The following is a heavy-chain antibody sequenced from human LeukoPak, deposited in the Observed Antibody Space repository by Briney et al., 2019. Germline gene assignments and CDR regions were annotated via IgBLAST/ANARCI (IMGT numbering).Heavy chain of an antibody. Sequence: PGGSLRLSCAASGFTFSSYEMNWVRQAPEKGLECVSYICSGGDNIYYADSVRGRFTISRDNANNSLYLQMNSLRSEDTAVYYCAGVAGYFDWEYYFDYWGQGTLVTVSS. CDR1: GFTFSSYE. CDR3: AGVAGYFDWEYYFDY. J-gene: IGHJ4*02. D-gene: IGHD3-9*01. V-gene: IGHV3-48*03. CDR2: ICSGGDNI.